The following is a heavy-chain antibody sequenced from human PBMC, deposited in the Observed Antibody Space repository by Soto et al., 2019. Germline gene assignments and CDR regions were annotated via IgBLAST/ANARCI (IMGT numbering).Heavy chain of an antibody. CDR1: GFTFSSYG. Sequence: HPGGSLRLSCAASGFTFSSYGMHWVRQAPGKGLEWVAVIWYDGSNKYYADSVKGRFTISRDNSKNTLYLQMNSLRAEDTAVYYCARDLHINYYGSGSPFDYWGQGTLVTVSS. D-gene: IGHD3-10*01. CDR2: IWYDGSNK. V-gene: IGHV3-33*01. CDR3: ARDLHINYYGSGSPFDY. J-gene: IGHJ4*02.